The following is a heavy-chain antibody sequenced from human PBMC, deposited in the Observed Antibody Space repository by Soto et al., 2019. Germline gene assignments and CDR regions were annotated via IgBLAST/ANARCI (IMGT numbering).Heavy chain of an antibody. J-gene: IGHJ4*02. Sequence: GGSLRLSCVGSGFSFSDYWMTWVRQTPEKGLEWVANIKQDGSEKYYVDSVEGRFTISRDNTKNSLYLQMNSLRTEDTALYYCASRPPDGTYLGVFDFWGQGTPVTVSS. CDR3: ASRPPDGTYLGVFDF. CDR1: GFSFSDYW. CDR2: IKQDGSEK. D-gene: IGHD1-26*01. V-gene: IGHV3-7*01.